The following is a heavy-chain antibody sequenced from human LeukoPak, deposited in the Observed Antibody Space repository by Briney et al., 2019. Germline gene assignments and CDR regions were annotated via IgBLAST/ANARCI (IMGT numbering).Heavy chain of an antibody. J-gene: IGHJ6*02. CDR1: GFTFSSYS. Sequence: GGSLRLSCAASGFTFSSYSMNWVRQAPGKGLEWVSSISSSSSYIYYADSVKGRFTIFRDNAKNSLYLQMNSLRAEDTAVYYCARGDYYDFWSGYFENYYYYGMDVWGQGTTVTVSS. D-gene: IGHD3-3*01. CDR3: ARGDYYDFWSGYFENYYYYGMDV. V-gene: IGHV3-21*01. CDR2: ISSSSSYI.